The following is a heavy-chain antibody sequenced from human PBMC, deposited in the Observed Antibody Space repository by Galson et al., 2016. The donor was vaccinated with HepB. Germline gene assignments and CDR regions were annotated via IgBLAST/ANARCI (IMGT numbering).Heavy chain of an antibody. D-gene: IGHD2-2*01. Sequence: SVKVSCKASGYSFTNYGISWVRQAPGQGLEWVGWISAYNGDTSYEQKFLGRVTMTTDTSTSTTYMELRNLKSDDTAVYYCARDMDTSAGFFDHWGREACSPSPQ. V-gene: IGHV1-18*01. CDR3: ARDMDTSAGFFDH. J-gene: IGHJ4*02. CDR1: GYSFTNYG. CDR2: ISAYNGDT.